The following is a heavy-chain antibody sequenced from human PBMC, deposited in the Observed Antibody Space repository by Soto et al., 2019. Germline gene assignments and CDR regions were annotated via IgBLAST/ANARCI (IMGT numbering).Heavy chain of an antibody. CDR1: GFTFSSYG. CDR3: ARDGTTVTAYFDY. D-gene: IGHD4-17*01. Sequence: QVQLVESGGGVVQPGRSLRLSCAASGFTFSSYGMHWVRQAPGKGLEWVAVIWYDGSNKYYADSVKGRFTISRDNSKNTRYLQMNSLRAEDTAVYYCARDGTTVTAYFDYWGQGTLVTVSS. CDR2: IWYDGSNK. V-gene: IGHV3-33*01. J-gene: IGHJ4*02.